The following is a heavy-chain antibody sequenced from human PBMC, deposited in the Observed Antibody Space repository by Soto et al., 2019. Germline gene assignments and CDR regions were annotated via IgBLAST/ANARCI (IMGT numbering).Heavy chain of an antibody. CDR2: IIPIFGTA. Sequence: QVQLVQSGAEVKKPGSSVKVSCKASGGTFSSYAISWVRQAPGQGLEWMGGIIPIFGTANYAQKIQGRVTITADEATSTAYMELSSLRSEDTAVYYCVRVHCRRTPLSFDPWGQGTLVTVSS. V-gene: IGHV1-69*01. D-gene: IGHD2-21*01. CDR1: GGTFSSYA. CDR3: VRVHCRRTPLSFDP. J-gene: IGHJ5*02.